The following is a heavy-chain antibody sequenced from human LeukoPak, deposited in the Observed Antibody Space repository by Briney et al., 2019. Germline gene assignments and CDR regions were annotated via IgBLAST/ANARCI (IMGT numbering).Heavy chain of an antibody. V-gene: IGHV1-2*02. Sequence: ASVKVSCKASGYTFTGYYMHWVRQAPGQGLEWMGWINPNSGGTNYAQKFQGRVTMTRDTSIRTAYMELSSLRSDDTAVYYCARDGSGPPPFDSWGQGTLVTVSS. CDR2: INPNSGGT. J-gene: IGHJ4*02. D-gene: IGHD6-19*01. CDR3: ARDGSGPPPFDS. CDR1: GYTFTGYY.